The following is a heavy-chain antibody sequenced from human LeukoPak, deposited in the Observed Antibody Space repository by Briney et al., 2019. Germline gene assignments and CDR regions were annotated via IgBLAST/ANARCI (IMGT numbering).Heavy chain of an antibody. Sequence: GGSLRLSCAASGLTFSRYSMNWVRQAPGKGLEWVSSISYSSSYIYYADSVKGRCTISRDNAKNSLYLQMNSLRAEDTAVYYCAKDTAPRYDSSGYHDYWGQGTLVTVSS. CDR2: ISYSSSYI. CDR1: GLTFSRYS. V-gene: IGHV3-21*04. CDR3: AKDTAPRYDSSGYHDY. D-gene: IGHD3-22*01. J-gene: IGHJ4*02.